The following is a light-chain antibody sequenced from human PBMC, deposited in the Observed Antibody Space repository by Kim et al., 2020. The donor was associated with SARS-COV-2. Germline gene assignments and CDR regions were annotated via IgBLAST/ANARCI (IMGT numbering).Light chain of an antibody. V-gene: IGLV3-21*04. CDR3: QVWDSSSDHVV. CDR2: YDS. J-gene: IGLJ2*01. CDR1: NIGSKS. Sequence: APGKTARSTWGGNNIGSKSVHWYQKKPGQAPVLVIYYDSDRPSGIPERFSGSNSGNTATLTISRVEAGDEADYYCQVWDSSSDHVVFGGGTQLTVL.